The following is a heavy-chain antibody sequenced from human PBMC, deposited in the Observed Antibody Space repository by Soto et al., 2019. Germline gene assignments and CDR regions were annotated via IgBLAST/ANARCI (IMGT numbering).Heavy chain of an antibody. Sequence: EVQLLESGGGLVQPGGSLRLSCAASGFTFSSYAMSWVRQAPGKGLEWVSAISGSGGSTYYADSVKGRFTISRDNSKNTLYLQMNSLRAEDTAVYYCAKDFWNRQLARLGYFDYWGQGTLVTVSS. J-gene: IGHJ4*02. V-gene: IGHV3-23*01. D-gene: IGHD3-3*01. CDR2: ISGSGGST. CDR1: GFTFSSYA. CDR3: AKDFWNRQLARLGYFDY.